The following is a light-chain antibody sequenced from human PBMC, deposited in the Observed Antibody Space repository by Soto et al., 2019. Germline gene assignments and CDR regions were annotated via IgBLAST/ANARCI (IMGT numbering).Light chain of an antibody. CDR3: KHYGHTLT. CDR2: DAS. Sequence: VVLTQSPGTLSLSPGERATLSCRASQSVGGNFLAWYQQRPGQAPRVLIFDASTRAAGIPDRFDGSGSGTDFTLTISRVEPEDSAVYYCKHYGHTLTFGGGTKVDIK. CDR1: QSVGGNF. V-gene: IGKV3-20*01. J-gene: IGKJ4*01.